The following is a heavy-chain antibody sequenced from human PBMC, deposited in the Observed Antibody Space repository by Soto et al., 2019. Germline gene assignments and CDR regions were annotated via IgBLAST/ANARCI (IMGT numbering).Heavy chain of an antibody. Sequence: QVQLQESGPGLVKPSETLSLTCTVSGGSVNSGNYYWSWIRQLPGKGLEWIGYIYSSGSTNYNSSRTRRVSISVDTSKNHVSLTLNSVTAADTAVYYCASSPRFAFDIWGQGTKVTVSS. CDR2: IYSSGST. J-gene: IGHJ3*02. V-gene: IGHV4-61*03. CDR3: ASSPRFAFDI. CDR1: GGSVNSGNYY.